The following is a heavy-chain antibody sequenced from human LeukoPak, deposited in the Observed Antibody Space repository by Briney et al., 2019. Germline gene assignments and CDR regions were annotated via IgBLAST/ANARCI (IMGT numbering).Heavy chain of an antibody. J-gene: IGHJ4*02. V-gene: IGHV3-23*01. CDR2: ISGSGGST. D-gene: IGHD3-9*01. CDR1: GFTFSSYA. Sequence: GGSLRLSCAASGFTFSSYAMSWVRQAPGKGLEWVSAISGSGGSTYYADSVKGRFTISRDNSKNTLYLQMNGLRAEDTAVYYCAKPGAYYDILTGHFDYWDQGTLVTVSS. CDR3: AKPGAYYDILTGHFDY.